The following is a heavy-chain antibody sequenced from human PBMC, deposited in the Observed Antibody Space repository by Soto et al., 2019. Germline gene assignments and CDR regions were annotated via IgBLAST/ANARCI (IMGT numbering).Heavy chain of an antibody. J-gene: IGHJ4*02. D-gene: IGHD6-19*01. V-gene: IGHV4-59*01. Sequence: LAETLSLTCTVSDGSISSYYWSWVRQPPGKGLEWIGYISYSGTTNDNPSLRSRVTISINTSKNQFSLKLSSVTAADTAVYYCARRTGSYLDYWGQGTLVTVSS. CDR3: ARRTGSYLDY. CDR1: DGSISSYY. CDR2: ISYSGTT.